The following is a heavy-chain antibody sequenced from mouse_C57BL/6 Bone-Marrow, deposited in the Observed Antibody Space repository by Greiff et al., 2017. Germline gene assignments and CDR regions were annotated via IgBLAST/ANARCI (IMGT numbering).Heavy chain of an antibody. CDR1: GYTFTSYW. Sequence: QVQLQQPGAELVKPGASVKLSCKASGYTFTSYWMHWVKQRPGQGLEWIGMIHPNSGSTNYNEKFKSKATLTVDKSSSTAYMQLSSLTSEDSAVYYCARSTTVVGRFAYRGQGALDTVSA. D-gene: IGHD1-1*01. CDR2: IHPNSGST. J-gene: IGHJ3*01. CDR3: ARSTTVVGRFAY. V-gene: IGHV1-64*01.